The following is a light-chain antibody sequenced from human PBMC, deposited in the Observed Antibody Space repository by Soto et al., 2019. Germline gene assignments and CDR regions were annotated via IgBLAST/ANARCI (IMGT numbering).Light chain of an antibody. Sequence: EIVMKQSSATLSVSPGERATLSCRASQSISDNLAWYQQKPGQPPRILIYGASTGATSIPARFSGSGSWTEFTLTISRLQSEDVEIDSCQQYNNSPLTFGGGTKVDIK. CDR2: GAS. J-gene: IGKJ4*01. CDR3: QQYNNSPLT. V-gene: IGKV3-15*01. CDR1: QSISDN.